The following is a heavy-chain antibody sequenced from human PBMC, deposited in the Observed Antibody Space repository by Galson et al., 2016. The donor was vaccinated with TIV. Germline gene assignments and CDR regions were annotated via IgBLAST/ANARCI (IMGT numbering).Heavy chain of an antibody. Sequence: SLRLSCAASGFTFSKFDMHWVRQAPGRGLEWVAIISHDGNNKDFADSVQGRFTISRDSSKNTVFLQMNSLRLEDTAVYYCTRDGRGNWKYVDYFDYWGQGTLVTVSS. CDR2: ISHDGNNK. CDR1: GFTFSKFD. J-gene: IGHJ4*02. CDR3: TRDGRGNWKYVDYFDY. D-gene: IGHD1-7*01. V-gene: IGHV3-30*03.